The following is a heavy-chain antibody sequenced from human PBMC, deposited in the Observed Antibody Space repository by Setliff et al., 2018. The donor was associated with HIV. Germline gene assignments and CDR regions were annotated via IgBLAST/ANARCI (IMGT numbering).Heavy chain of an antibody. Sequence: SETLSLTCTVSGGSISSGTYFWSWIRQPAGKGLEWIGHIHTSGNANYNPSLKSRVTISVDTSKNQFSLKLSSVTAADTAVYYCAKQYCGGDCYSDSYYYMDVWGKGTTVTVSS. D-gene: IGHD2-21*01. CDR1: GGSISSGTYF. CDR3: AKQYCGGDCYSDSYYYMDV. CDR2: IHTSGNA. J-gene: IGHJ6*03. V-gene: IGHV4-61*09.